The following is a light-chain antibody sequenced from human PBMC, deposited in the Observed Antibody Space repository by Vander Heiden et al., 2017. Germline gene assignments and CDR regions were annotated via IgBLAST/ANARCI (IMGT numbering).Light chain of an antibody. J-gene: IGKJ3*01. CDR3: QQYGSSLIT. V-gene: IGKV3-20*01. CDR2: GAS. Sequence: IVLTQSPGTLSLSPGERATLSCRASQSVSSSYLAWYQQKPGQAPRLLISGASSRATGIPDRFRGSGSGTDFTLTISRLEPEDFAVYYCQQYGSSLITFGHGTKVDFK. CDR1: QSVSSSY.